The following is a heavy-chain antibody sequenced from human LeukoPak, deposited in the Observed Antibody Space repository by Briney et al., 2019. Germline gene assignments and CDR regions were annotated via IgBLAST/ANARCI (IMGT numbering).Heavy chain of an antibody. Sequence: GGSLRLPCAASGFTFSSFEMNWVRQAPGKGLEWVSYMSNSGRTIYYTDSVKGRFTISRDNAKNSLYLQMNSLRAEDTAVYYCARDVGSGWFDYWGQGTLVTVSS. CDR3: ARDVGSGWFDY. CDR2: MSNSGRTI. CDR1: GFTFSSFE. V-gene: IGHV3-48*03. D-gene: IGHD6-19*01. J-gene: IGHJ4*02.